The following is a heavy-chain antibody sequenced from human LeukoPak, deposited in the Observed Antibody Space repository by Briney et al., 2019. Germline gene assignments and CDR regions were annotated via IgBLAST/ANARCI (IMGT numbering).Heavy chain of an antibody. CDR2: IYYSGST. CDR3: ARGEFEYSSSRFDY. V-gene: IGHV4-61*08. CDR1: GGSISSGGYS. J-gene: IGHJ4*02. D-gene: IGHD6-6*01. Sequence: SETLSLTCAVSGGSISSGGYSWSWIRQPPGKGLEWIGYIYYSGSTNYNPSLKSRVTISVDTSKNQFSLKLSSVTAADTAVYYCARGEFEYSSSRFDYWGQGTLVTVSS.